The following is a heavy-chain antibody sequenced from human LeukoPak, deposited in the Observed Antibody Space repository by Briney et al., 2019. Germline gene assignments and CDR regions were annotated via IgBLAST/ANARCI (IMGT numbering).Heavy chain of an antibody. CDR3: AREFYCNLYSSGCNWFDP. J-gene: IGHJ5*02. V-gene: IGHV4-30-2*01. CDR1: GGSISSGGYS. D-gene: IGHD6-19*01. CDR2: IYHSGST. Sequence: SETLSLTCAVSGGSISSGGYSWSWNRQPPGKGLEWIGYIYHSGSTYYNPSLKSRVTISVDRSKNQFSLKLSSVTAADTAVYYCAREFYCNLYSSGCNWFDPWGQGTLVTVSS.